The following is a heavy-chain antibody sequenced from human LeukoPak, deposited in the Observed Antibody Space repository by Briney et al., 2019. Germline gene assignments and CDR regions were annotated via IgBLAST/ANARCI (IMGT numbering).Heavy chain of an antibody. D-gene: IGHD3-22*01. V-gene: IGHV3-23*01. CDR3: ARLPTFYYDSSHYHYDY. CDR2: ISGSGPST. Sequence: GGSLRLSCAASGFTLQNYAMSWVRQAPGKGLEWASSISGSGPSTDYADSVKGRFTISRDKAKNTLYLQMDSLRAEDTAVYYCARLPTFYYDSSHYHYDYWGQGTLVTVSS. CDR1: GFTLQNYA. J-gene: IGHJ4*02.